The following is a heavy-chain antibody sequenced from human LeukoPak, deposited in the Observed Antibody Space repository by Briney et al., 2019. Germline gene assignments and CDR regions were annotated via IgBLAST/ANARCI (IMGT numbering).Heavy chain of an antibody. CDR1: GFTFDDYA. CDR2: ISWNSGSI. Sequence: PGRSLRLSCAASGFTFDDYAMHWVRQAPGKGLEWVSGISWNSGSIGYADSVKGRFTISRDNSKNTLYLQMNSLRAEDTAVYYCARGGGLDAFDIWGQGTMVTVSS. CDR3: ARGGGLDAFDI. J-gene: IGHJ3*02. V-gene: IGHV3-9*01. D-gene: IGHD3-10*01.